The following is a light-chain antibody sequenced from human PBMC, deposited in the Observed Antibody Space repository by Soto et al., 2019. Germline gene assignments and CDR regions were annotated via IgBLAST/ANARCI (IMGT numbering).Light chain of an antibody. Sequence: QSVLSQPRSVSGSPGQSVTISCTGSSSDVGGYNHVSWYQHHPGKAPKVMIYDVSKRTSGVPDRFSGSKSGNTASLTISGLQAEDEADYYCAAWDDSHNVLYVFGTGTKLTVL. CDR2: DVS. CDR3: AAWDDSHNVLYV. J-gene: IGLJ1*01. V-gene: IGLV2-11*01. CDR1: SSDVGGYNH.